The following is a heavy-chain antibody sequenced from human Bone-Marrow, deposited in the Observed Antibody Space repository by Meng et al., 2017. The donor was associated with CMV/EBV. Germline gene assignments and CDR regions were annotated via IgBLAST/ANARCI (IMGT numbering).Heavy chain of an antibody. D-gene: IGHD6-13*01. CDR2: IIPIFGTA. V-gene: IGHV1-69*05. Sequence: SVKVSCKASGGTFSSYDISWGRQAPGQGLEWMGGIIPIFGTANYAQKFQGRVTITTDESTSTAYMELSSLRSEDTAVYYCARSWLRAADYYYYGMDVWGQGTTVTVSS. CDR3: ARSWLRAADYYYYGMDV. J-gene: IGHJ6*02. CDR1: GGTFSSYD.